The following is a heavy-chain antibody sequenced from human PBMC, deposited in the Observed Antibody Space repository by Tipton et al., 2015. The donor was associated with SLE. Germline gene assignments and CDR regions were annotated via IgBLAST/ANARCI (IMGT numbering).Heavy chain of an antibody. J-gene: IGHJ4*02. CDR3: VKRGGPNLPLDY. CDR1: GFTFSSYA. V-gene: IGHV3-64D*06. CDR2: ISSKGGST. D-gene: IGHD2-15*01. Sequence: GSLRLSCAASGFTFSSYAMHWVRQAPGKGLEYVSGISSKGGSTYYADSVKGRFTISRDNSKNTLYLQISSLRVEDTAVYYCVKRGGPNLPLDYWGQGTLVTVSS.